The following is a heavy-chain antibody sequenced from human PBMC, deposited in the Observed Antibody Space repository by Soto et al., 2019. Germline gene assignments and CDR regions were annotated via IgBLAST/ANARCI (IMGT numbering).Heavy chain of an antibody. V-gene: IGHV1-3*01. CDR2: INAGNGNT. J-gene: IGHJ6*02. CDR1: GYTFTSYA. Sequence: GASVKVSCKASGYTFTSYAMHSVRQAPGQRLEWMGWINAGNGNTKYSQKFQGRVTITRDTSASTAYMELSSLRSEDTAVYYCARGPVVVAATYDYYGMDVWGQGTTVTVSS. CDR3: ARGPVVVAATYDYYGMDV. D-gene: IGHD2-15*01.